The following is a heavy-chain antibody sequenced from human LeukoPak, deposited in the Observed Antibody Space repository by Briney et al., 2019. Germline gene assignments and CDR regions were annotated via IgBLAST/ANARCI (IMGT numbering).Heavy chain of an antibody. D-gene: IGHD1-26*01. J-gene: IGHJ6*02. CDR1: DGSINSYY. V-gene: IGHV4-59*01. CDR2: IYYSGST. Sequence: SETLSLTCSVSDGSINSYYWNWIRRPPGKGLEWIGYIYYSGSTNYNPSLKSRVTISVDTSKNQSSLKLSSVTAADTAVYYCARVGGTNYYYYGMDVWGQGTTVTVSS. CDR3: ARVGGTNYYYYGMDV.